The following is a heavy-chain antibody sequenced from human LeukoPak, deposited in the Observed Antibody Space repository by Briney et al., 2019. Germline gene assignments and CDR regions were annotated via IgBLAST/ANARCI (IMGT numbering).Heavy chain of an antibody. Sequence: PSETLSLTCTVSGGSVSSGSYYWSWIRQPPGKGLEWIGYIYYSGSTNYNPSLKSRVTISVDTSKNQFSLKLSSVTAADTAVYYCARDRGGIVGATHWFDPWGQGTLVTVSS. CDR2: IYYSGST. J-gene: IGHJ5*02. CDR1: GGSVSSGSYY. V-gene: IGHV4-61*01. CDR3: ARDRGGIVGATHWFDP. D-gene: IGHD1-26*01.